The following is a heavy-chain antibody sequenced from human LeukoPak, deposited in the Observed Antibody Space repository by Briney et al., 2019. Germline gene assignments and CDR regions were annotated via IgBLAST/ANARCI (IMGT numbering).Heavy chain of an antibody. D-gene: IGHD5-18*01. CDR1: GGSFSGYY. CDR3: ARGYSYGRCDY. CDR2: IYHSGST. V-gene: IGHV4-34*01. Sequence: PSETLSLTCAVYGGSFSGYYWSWIRQPPGKGLEWIGSIYHSGSTYYNPSLKSRVTISVDTSKNQFSLKLSSVTAADTAVYYCARGYSYGRCDYWGQGTLVTVSS. J-gene: IGHJ4*02.